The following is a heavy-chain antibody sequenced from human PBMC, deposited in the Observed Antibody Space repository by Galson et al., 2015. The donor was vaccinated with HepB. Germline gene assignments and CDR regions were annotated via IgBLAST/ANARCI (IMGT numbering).Heavy chain of an antibody. CDR3: ARVTSIYDFSSRAYSYYYYGMDV. CDR2: INTNTGTP. CDR1: GYTFTSYV. D-gene: IGHD6-19*01. J-gene: IGHJ6*02. V-gene: IGHV7-4-1*02. Sequence: SVKVSCKASGYTFTSYVINWVRQAPGQGLEWMGGINTNTGTPTYAQGFTGRFVFSLDTSVSTAYLQISSLKTEDTAVYYCARVTSIYDFSSRAYSYYYYGMDVWGQGTTVAGS.